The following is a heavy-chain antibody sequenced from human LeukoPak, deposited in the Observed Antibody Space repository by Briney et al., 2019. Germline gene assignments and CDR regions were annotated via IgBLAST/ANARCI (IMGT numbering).Heavy chain of an antibody. CDR1: GGSISSSSYY. J-gene: IGHJ6*03. Sequence: PSETLSLTCTVSGGSISSSSYYWGWIRQPTGKGLEWIGSIYCSGSTYYNPSLKSRVTISVDTSKNQFSLKLSSVTAADTAVYYCARTSYGVVVAATSLYYYYYMDVWGKGTTVTVSS. CDR2: IYCSGST. D-gene: IGHD2-15*01. V-gene: IGHV4-39*07. CDR3: ARTSYGVVVAATSLYYYYYMDV.